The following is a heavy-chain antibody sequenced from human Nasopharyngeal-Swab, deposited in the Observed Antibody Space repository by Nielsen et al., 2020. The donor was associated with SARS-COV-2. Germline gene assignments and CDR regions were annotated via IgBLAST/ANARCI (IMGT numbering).Heavy chain of an antibody. CDR3: ARLLLSKYFDY. V-gene: IGHV5-51*01. Sequence: GESLKISCKRSGYIFSNYWIGWVRQMPGKGLEWVGIIYPGDSDTRYSPSFQGQVTISADKSISTTYLQWSSLKASDTAMYYCARLLLSKYFDYWGQGTLVTVSS. CDR1: GYIFSNYW. CDR2: IYPGDSDT. J-gene: IGHJ4*02.